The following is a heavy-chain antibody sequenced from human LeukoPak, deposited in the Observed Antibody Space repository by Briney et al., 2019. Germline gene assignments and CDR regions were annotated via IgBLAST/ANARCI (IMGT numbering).Heavy chain of an antibody. D-gene: IGHD1-1*01. CDR3: AKLQTAPYGMDV. J-gene: IGHJ6*02. V-gene: IGHV3-30*18. CDR2: ISYDGSNK. Sequence: GGSLRLSCAASGFTFSSYGMHWVRQAPGKGLEWVAVISYDGSNKYYADSVKGRFTISRDNPKNTLYLQMNSLRAEDTAVYYCAKLQTAPYGMDVWGQGTTVTVPS. CDR1: GFTFSSYG.